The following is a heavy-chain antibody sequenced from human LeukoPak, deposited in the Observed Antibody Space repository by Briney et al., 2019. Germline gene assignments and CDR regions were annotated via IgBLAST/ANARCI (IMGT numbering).Heavy chain of an antibody. CDR2: ISGSGGST. Sequence: PGGSLRLSCAASGFTFSSYAMSWVHQAPRKGLEWVSAISGSGGSTYYADSVKGRFTISRDNSKNTLYLQMNSLRAEDTAVYYCAKDRPRMVRGPRGVYGMDVWGQGTTVTVSS. J-gene: IGHJ6*02. V-gene: IGHV3-23*01. CDR3: AKDRPRMVRGPRGVYGMDV. CDR1: GFTFSSYA. D-gene: IGHD3-10*01.